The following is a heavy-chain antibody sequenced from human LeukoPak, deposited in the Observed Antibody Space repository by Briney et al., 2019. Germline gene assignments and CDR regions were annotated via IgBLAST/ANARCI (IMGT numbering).Heavy chain of an antibody. J-gene: IGHJ4*02. Sequence: PSETLSLTCTVSGGSISSSSYYWGWIRKPPGKGLEWIGSIYYSGSTYYNPSLKSRVTISVDTSKNQFSLSSVTAADTAVYYCARHSRGPAAGPAFDYWGQGTLVTVSS. CDR2: IYYSGST. CDR1: GGSISSSSYY. V-gene: IGHV4-39*01. CDR3: ARHSRGPAAGPAFDY. D-gene: IGHD6-13*01.